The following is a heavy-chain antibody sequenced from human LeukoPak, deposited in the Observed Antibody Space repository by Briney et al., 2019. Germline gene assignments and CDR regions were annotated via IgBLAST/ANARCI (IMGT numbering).Heavy chain of an antibody. CDR1: SGSISSSSYY. J-gene: IGHJ4*02. V-gene: IGHV4-39*07. Sequence: SETLSLTCTVSSGSISSSSYYWGWLRQPPGMGLEWIVCMYYSGSSYYNPSLKSRVTIPVETSKSQFSLKLSSVTAADTAVYYCAREMRSPRGGFDYWDQRPLVTVSS. CDR3: AREMRSPRGGFDY. CDR2: MYYSGSS. D-gene: IGHD3-10*01.